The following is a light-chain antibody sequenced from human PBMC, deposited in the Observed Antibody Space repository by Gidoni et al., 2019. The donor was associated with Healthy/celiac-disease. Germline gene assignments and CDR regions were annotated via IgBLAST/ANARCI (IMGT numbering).Light chain of an antibody. CDR3: QQSYSTLR. V-gene: IGKV1-39*01. CDR1: QSISSY. J-gene: IGKJ2*03. CDR2: AAS. Sequence: DIQMTQSPSSLSASVGDRVTITCRASQSISSYLNWYQQKPGKAPKLLIYAASRLQSGVPSRFSGSGSGTDFTLTISSLQPEDFATYYCQQSYSTLRFGQGTKLEIK.